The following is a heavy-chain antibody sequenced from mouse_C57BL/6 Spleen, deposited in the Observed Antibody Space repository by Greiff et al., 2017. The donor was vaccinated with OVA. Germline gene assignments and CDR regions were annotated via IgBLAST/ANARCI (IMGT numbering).Heavy chain of an antibody. CDR2: ISSGGSYT. D-gene: IGHD2-5*01. Sequence: EVHLVESGGDLVKPGGSLKLSCAASGFTFSSYGMSWVRQTPDKRLEWVATISSGGSYTYYPDSVKGRFTISRDNAKNTLYLQMSSLKSEDTAMYYCARAYYSNWYFDYWGQGTTLTVSS. CDR3: ARAYYSNWYFDY. CDR1: GFTFSSYG. V-gene: IGHV5-6*01. J-gene: IGHJ2*01.